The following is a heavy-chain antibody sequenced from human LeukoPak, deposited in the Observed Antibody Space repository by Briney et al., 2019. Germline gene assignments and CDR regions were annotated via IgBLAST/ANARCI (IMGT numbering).Heavy chain of an antibody. Sequence: GGSLRLSCAASGFTFSSYGVHWVRQAPGKGLEWVAFIRYDGSNKYYADSVKGRFTISRDNSKNTLYLQMNSLRAEDTAVYYCAKGYCSSTSCYIFDYWGQGTLVTVSS. D-gene: IGHD2-2*01. CDR3: AKGYCSSTSCYIFDY. CDR1: GFTFSSYG. J-gene: IGHJ4*02. V-gene: IGHV3-30*02. CDR2: IRYDGSNK.